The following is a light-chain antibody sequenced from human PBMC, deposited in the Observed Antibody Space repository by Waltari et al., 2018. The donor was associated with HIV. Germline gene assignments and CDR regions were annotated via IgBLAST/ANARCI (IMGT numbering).Light chain of an antibody. CDR1: SSNIGDNY. J-gene: IGLJ3*02. Sequence: QSALTQPPSTSGTPGQTVTIPCSGSSSNIGDNYVSWYRQLPGTAPKRLIYRNSQRPSGVRDRFSGSKSGTSASLAINDLRSEDEAEYHCAAWDDSLSGWVFGGGTNLTVL. CDR3: AAWDDSLSGWV. CDR2: RNS. V-gene: IGLV1-47*01.